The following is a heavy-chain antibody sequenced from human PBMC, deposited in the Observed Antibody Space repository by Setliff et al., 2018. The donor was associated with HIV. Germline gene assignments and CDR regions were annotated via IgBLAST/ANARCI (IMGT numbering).Heavy chain of an antibody. Sequence: ASVKVSCKASGYTFTGYYIHWVRQAPGQGLEWMGRIIPNSGGTNYAQKFQGRVTMTRDTSISTAYMELSRLRSDDTAVYYCASKVYCTNGVCPDAFDIWGQGTKVTV. V-gene: IGHV1-2*06. CDR2: IIPNSGGT. D-gene: IGHD2-8*01. J-gene: IGHJ3*02. CDR1: GYTFTGYY. CDR3: ASKVYCTNGVCPDAFDI.